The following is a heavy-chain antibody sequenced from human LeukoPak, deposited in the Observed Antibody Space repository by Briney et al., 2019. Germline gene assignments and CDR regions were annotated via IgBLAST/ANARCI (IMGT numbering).Heavy chain of an antibody. V-gene: IGHV3-23*01. CDR2: ISGRGGSK. D-gene: IGHD2-2*01. CDR3: AKDNIVVVPASIS. J-gene: IGHJ5*02. Sequence: GGSLRLYCAASGFTFSSYAMSWLRPAPGKGLDWVSAISGRGGSKYYADSVKGRFTISRDNSKNTLYLQMNSLRAEDTAVYYCAKDNIVVVPASISWGQGTLVTVSS. CDR1: GFTFSSYA.